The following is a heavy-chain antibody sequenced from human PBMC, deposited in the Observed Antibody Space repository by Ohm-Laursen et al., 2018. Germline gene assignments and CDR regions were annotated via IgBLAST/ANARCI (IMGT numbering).Heavy chain of an antibody. CDR2: IIPILGIA. CDR3: ARDTGYCSGGSCYEIGY. D-gene: IGHD2-15*01. J-gene: IGHJ4*02. CDR1: GGTFSSYA. Sequence: SSVKVSCKVSGGTFSSYAISWVRQAPGQGLEWMGRIIPILGIANYAQKFQGRVTITADKSTSTAYMELSSLRSEDTAVYYCARDTGYCSGGSCYEIGYWGQGTLVTVSS. V-gene: IGHV1-69*04.